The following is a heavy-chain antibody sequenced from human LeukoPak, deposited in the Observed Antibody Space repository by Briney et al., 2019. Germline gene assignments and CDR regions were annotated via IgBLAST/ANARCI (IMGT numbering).Heavy chain of an antibody. CDR3: ARATGGDYDFWSSN. Sequence: PSETLSLTCTVSGGSISSGGYYWSWIRQHPGKGLEWIGYIYYSGSTYYNPSLKSRVTISVDTSKNQFSLKLSSVTAADTAVYHCARATGGDYDFWSSNWGQGTLVTVSS. D-gene: IGHD3-3*01. V-gene: IGHV4-31*03. J-gene: IGHJ4*02. CDR2: IYYSGST. CDR1: GGSISSGGYY.